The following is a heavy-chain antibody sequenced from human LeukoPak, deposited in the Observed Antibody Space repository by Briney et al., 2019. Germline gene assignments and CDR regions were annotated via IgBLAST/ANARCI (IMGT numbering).Heavy chain of an antibody. V-gene: IGHV3-23*01. Sequence: GGSLRLSCAASGFTFSSYAMSWVRQAPGMGLEWVSVISDSGASTYYADSVKGRFTISRDNSKNTLYLQMNSLRAEDTALYYCANDRVGSGWYSTDYWGQGTLVTVSS. CDR2: ISDSGAST. CDR1: GFTFSSYA. J-gene: IGHJ4*02. CDR3: ANDRVGSGWYSTDY. D-gene: IGHD6-19*01.